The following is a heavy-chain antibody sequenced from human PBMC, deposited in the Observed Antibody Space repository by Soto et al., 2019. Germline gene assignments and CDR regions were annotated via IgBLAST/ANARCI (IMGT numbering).Heavy chain of an antibody. D-gene: IGHD4-17*01. CDR3: AGDPGDYGDYAWFDP. CDR1: GFTFSSYG. J-gene: IGHJ5*02. V-gene: IGHV3-33*01. CDR2: IWYDGSNK. Sequence: QVQLVESGGGVVQPGRSLRLSCAASGFTFSSYGMHWVRQAPGKGLEWVAVIWYDGSNKYYADSVKGRFTISRDNSKNTLYLQMSSLRAEDTAVYYCAGDPGDYGDYAWFDPWGQGTLVTVSS.